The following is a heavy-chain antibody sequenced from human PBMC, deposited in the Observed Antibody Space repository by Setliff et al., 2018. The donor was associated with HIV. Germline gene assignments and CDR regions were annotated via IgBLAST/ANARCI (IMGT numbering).Heavy chain of an antibody. CDR1: GGSINRSNYY. D-gene: IGHD3-22*01. CDR2: IYTSGST. CDR3: ARGLSFYDPGGFDY. Sequence: SETLSLTCTVPGGSINRSNYYWGWIRQPPGKGLEWIGYIYTSGSTNYNPSLKRRVTISVDTSKNQFSLKLSSVTAADTAVYYCARGLSFYDPGGFDYWGQGTLVTVSS. V-gene: IGHV4-61*05. J-gene: IGHJ4*02.